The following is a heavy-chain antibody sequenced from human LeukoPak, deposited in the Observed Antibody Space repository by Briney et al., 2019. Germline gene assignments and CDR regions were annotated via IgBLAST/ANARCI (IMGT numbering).Heavy chain of an antibody. J-gene: IGHJ4*02. D-gene: IGHD5-12*01. V-gene: IGHV1-2*02. CDR1: GYTFTGYY. CDR3: ARDRGGYDSDFDY. CDR2: INPNSGGT. Sequence: ASVKVSCKASGYTFTGYYMHWVRQAPGQGLEWMGWINPNSGGTNYAQKFQGRVTMTRDTSISTAYMELSRLRSDDTAVYYCARDRGGYDSDFDYWGQGTLVTVSS.